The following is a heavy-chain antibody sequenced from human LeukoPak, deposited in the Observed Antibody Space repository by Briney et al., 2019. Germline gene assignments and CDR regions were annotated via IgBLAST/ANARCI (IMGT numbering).Heavy chain of an antibody. CDR3: ARGGGGGYSYGYSYYGMDV. V-gene: IGHV4-59*01. J-gene: IGHJ6*02. D-gene: IGHD5-18*01. Sequence: PWETLTLTCTVSGGSISSYYWSWIRQPPGKGLEWIGYIYYSGSTNYNPSLKSRVTISVDTSKNQFSLKLSSVAAADTAVYYCARGGGGGYSYGYSYYGMDVWGQGTTVPVSS. CDR1: GGSISSYY. CDR2: IYYSGST.